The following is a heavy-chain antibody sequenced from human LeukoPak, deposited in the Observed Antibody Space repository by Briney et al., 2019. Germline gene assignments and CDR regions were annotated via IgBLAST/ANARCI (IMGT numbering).Heavy chain of an antibody. CDR2: FDPEDGET. CDR3: ATARVAVAGRSCYFDY. CDR1: GYTLTELS. V-gene: IGHV1-24*01. Sequence: ASVKVSCKVSGYTLTELSMHWVRQAPGKGLEWMGGFDPEDGETIYAQKFQGRVTMTEDTSTDTAYMELSSQRSEDTAVYYCATARVAVAGRSCYFDYWGQGTLVTVSS. J-gene: IGHJ4*02. D-gene: IGHD6-19*01.